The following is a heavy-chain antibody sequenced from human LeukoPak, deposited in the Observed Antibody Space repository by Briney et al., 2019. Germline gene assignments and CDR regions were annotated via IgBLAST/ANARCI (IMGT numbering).Heavy chain of an antibody. D-gene: IGHD1-26*01. CDR3: ARRRDLYSGSYYPFDY. CDR2: IYPGDSDT. J-gene: IGHJ4*02. V-gene: IGHV5-51*01. Sequence: GESLKISCEGSGYTFTSYWVAWVRQMPGKGLEWMGIIYPGDSDTRYSPSFQGQVTISADKSISTAYLQWSSLKASDTAMYYCARRRDLYSGSYYPFDYWGQGTLVTVSS. CDR1: GYTFTSYW.